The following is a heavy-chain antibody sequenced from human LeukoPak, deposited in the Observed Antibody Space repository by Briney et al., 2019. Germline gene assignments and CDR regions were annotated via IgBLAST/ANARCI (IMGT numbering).Heavy chain of an antibody. J-gene: IGHJ3*02. CDR3: ARMRYSYDAFDI. CDR1: GYSISSGYY. V-gene: IGHV4-38-2*02. CDR2: IYHSGST. Sequence: SETLSLTCTVSGYSISSGYYWGWIRQPPGKGLEWIGSIYHSGSTYYNPSLKSRVTISVDTSKNQFSLRLSSVTAADTAVYYCARMRYSYDAFDIWGQGTMVTVSS. D-gene: IGHD5-18*01.